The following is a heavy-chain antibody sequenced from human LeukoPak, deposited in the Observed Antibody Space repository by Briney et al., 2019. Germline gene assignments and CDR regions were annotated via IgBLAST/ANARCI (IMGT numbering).Heavy chain of an antibody. V-gene: IGHV1-69*13. D-gene: IGHD5-18*01. CDR2: IIPIFGTA. J-gene: IGHJ4*02. CDR1: GGTFSSYA. Sequence: SVKVSCKASGGTFSSYAISWVRQAPGQGLEWMGGIIPIFGTANYAQKFQGRVTITADESTSTAYMELSSLRSEDTAVYYCAREGSTAMVPFDYWGQGTLVTVSS. CDR3: AREGSTAMVPFDY.